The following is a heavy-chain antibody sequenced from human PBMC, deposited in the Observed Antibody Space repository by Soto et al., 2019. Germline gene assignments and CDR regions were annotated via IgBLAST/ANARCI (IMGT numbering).Heavy chain of an antibody. CDR3: ASEKRSNYGLRLVDP. J-gene: IGHJ5*02. V-gene: IGHV4-4*07. CDR2: ISTSGNV. Sequence: SETLSLTCTVSVGSLTKYYWSWIRQPAGKGLEWIGRISTSGNVVSKSSLRSRLTMSVDTSKNQFSLRAEDTAVYYCASEKRSNYGLRLVDPWGQGTLVTVSS. CDR1: VGSLTKYY. D-gene: IGHD4-4*01.